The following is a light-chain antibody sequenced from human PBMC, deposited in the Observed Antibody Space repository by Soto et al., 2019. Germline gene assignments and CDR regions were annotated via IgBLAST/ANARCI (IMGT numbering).Light chain of an antibody. J-gene: IGKJ1*01. V-gene: IGKV1-39*01. CDR1: QSVTTY. CDR3: QQTYHTPPWT. CDR2: AAS. Sequence: DIQMTQSPSSLSASVADSVIITCRESQSVTTYLNWYQQRPGKAPQLLVFAASSLQRGVPSRFTGSGSGTEFTLTIHNLQPEDVATYYCQQTYHTPPWTFGQGTKVEIK.